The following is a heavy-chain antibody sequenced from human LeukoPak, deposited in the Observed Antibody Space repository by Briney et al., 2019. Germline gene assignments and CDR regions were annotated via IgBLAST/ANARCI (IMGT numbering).Heavy chain of an antibody. D-gene: IGHD3-9*01. V-gene: IGHV4-39*01. Sequence: SETLSLTCSVSGDSIRSVHYYWGWIRQPPGRGLEWIGSIYDTGSTYYNPSLKSRVTIFVDTSKNQFSLRLTSVTAAVTAMYYCARQNHDIGTNWFDPWGQGTLVTVSS. CDR3: ARQNHDIGTNWFDP. CDR1: GDSIRSVHYY. CDR2: IYDTGST. J-gene: IGHJ5*02.